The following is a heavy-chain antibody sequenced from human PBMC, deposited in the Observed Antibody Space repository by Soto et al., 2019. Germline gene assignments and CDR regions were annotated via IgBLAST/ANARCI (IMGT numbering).Heavy chain of an antibody. CDR2: IKSKTDGGTT. V-gene: IGHV3-15*07. Sequence: PGGSLRLSCAASGFTFSNAWMNWVRQAPGKGLEWVGRIKSKTDGGTTDYAAPVKGRFTISRDDSKNTLYLQMNSLKTEDTAVYYCTTQLYYYDSSGYYPDYYYYGMDVWGQGTTVTVSS. CDR1: GFTFSNAW. CDR3: TTQLYYYDSSGYYPDYYYYGMDV. J-gene: IGHJ6*02. D-gene: IGHD3-22*01.